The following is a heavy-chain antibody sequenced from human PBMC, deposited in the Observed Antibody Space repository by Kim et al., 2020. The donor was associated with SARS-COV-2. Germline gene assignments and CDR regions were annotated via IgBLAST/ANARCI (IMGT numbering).Heavy chain of an antibody. Sequence: SETLSLTCTVSGGSISSYYWSWIRQPPGKGLEWIGYIYYSGSTNYNPSLKSRVTISVDTSKNQFSLKLSSVTAADTAVYYCARLGDSGGWYAADYWGQGT. CDR3: ARLGDSGGWYAADY. V-gene: IGHV4-59*08. CDR2: IYYSGST. J-gene: IGHJ4*02. CDR1: GGSISSYY. D-gene: IGHD6-19*01.